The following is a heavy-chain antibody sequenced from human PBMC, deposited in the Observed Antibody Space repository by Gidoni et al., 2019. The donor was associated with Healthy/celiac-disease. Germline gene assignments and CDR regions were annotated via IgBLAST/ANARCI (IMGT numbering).Heavy chain of an antibody. CDR1: AGTFSSYA. J-gene: IGHJ3*02. CDR3: ARPEKTMVRGTNDAFDI. CDR2: ISPIFGTA. V-gene: IGHV1-69*01. Sequence: QVQLVQSGAEVTKPRSSVKLSCKSSAGTFSSYAISWVRQAPGQGLEWMGGISPIFGTANYAQKFQGRVTITVDESTSTAYMELSSLRSEDTAVYYGARPEKTMVRGTNDAFDIWGQGTRVTVSS. D-gene: IGHD3-10*01.